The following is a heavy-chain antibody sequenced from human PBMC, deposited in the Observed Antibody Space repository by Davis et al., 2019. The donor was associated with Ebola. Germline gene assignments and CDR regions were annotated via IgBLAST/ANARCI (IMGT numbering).Heavy chain of an antibody. V-gene: IGHV3-30*04. Sequence: GESLKISCAASGFIFRNYAMHWVRQAPGKGLEWVAVVSHSEREKFYADSVKGRFTISRDNSENPLYLQMNSLTADDTAVYYCARAVFHEVLDYWGQGTPVTVSP. CDR1: GFIFRNYA. CDR2: VSHSEREK. D-gene: IGHD3-3*01. J-gene: IGHJ4*02. CDR3: ARAVFHEVLDY.